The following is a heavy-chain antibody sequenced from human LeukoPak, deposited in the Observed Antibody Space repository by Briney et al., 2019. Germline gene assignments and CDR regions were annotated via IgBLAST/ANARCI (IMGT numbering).Heavy chain of an antibody. CDR3: AREGTVGASRFDY. CDR1: GDSVSSKSAA. Sequence: SQTLSLTCAISGDSVSSKSAAWNWLRQSPSRGLEWLGRTYYRSKWYNDYAAFVKTRITINPKTSKNQFSLQLTSVTLEDTAVYYCAREGTVGASRFDYWGQGTLVTVSS. J-gene: IGHJ4*02. CDR2: TYYRSKWYN. D-gene: IGHD1-26*01. V-gene: IGHV6-1*01.